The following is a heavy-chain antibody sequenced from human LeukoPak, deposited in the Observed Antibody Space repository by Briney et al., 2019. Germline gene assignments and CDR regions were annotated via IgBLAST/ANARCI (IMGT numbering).Heavy chain of an antibody. D-gene: IGHD2-2*01. V-gene: IGHV3-11*01. CDR1: GFTFSDYY. J-gene: IGHJ6*02. CDR2: VSSSGSTI. Sequence: GGSLRLSCAASGFTFSDYYMSWIRQDPGKGLEWVSYVSSSGSTIYYADSVKGRFTISRDNAKNSLYLQMNSLRAEDTAVYYCARDLSRLRYQLLWDYYYGMDVWGQGTTVTVSS. CDR3: ARDLSRLRYQLLWDYYYGMDV.